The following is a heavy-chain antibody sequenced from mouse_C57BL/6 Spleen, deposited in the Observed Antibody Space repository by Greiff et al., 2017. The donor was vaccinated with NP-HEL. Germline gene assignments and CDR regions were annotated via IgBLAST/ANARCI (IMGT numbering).Heavy chain of an antibody. CDR2: INPGSGGT. CDR3: ARGDGYYGY. CDR1: GYAFTNYL. Sequence: VKLMESGAELVRPGTSVKVSCKASGYAFTNYLIEWVKQRPGQGLEWIGVINPGSGGTNYNEKFKGKATLTADKSSSTAYMQLSSLTSEDSAVYFCARGDGYYGYWGQGTTLTVSS. V-gene: IGHV1-54*01. D-gene: IGHD2-3*01. J-gene: IGHJ2*01.